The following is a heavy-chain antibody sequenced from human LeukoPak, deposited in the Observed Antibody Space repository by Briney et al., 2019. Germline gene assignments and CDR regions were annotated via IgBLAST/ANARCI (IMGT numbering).Heavy chain of an antibody. Sequence: GGSLRLSCAASGFTFSSYWMHWVRQSPGKGLEWVGQLKGDGSRANYADSVRGRFTISRDNAKNTVYLQLNSLRAEDTAVYYCARDGYLAPVIAFLDYWGQGTPVAVSS. J-gene: IGHJ4*02. CDR3: ARDGYLAPVIAFLDY. CDR2: LKGDGSRA. D-gene: IGHD2-2*03. CDR1: GFTFSSYW. V-gene: IGHV3-74*01.